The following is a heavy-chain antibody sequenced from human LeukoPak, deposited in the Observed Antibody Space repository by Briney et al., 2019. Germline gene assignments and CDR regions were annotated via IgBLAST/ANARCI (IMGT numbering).Heavy chain of an antibody. J-gene: IGHJ5*02. D-gene: IGHD2-2*01. Sequence: PSETLSLTCAVSGGSISSSNWWSWVRQPPGKGLEWIGEIYHSGSTNYNPSLKSRVTISVDKSKNQFSLKLSSVTAADTAVYYCARAYGVVVVPAARHNWFDPWGQGTLVTVSS. CDR3: ARAYGVVVVPAARHNWFDP. CDR2: IYHSGST. CDR1: GGSISSSNW. V-gene: IGHV4-4*02.